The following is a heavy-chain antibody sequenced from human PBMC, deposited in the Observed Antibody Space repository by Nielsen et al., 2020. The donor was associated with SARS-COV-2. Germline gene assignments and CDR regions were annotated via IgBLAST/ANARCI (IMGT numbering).Heavy chain of an antibody. CDR1: GGSISSGGYY. V-gene: IGHV4-31*03. Sequence: SETLSLTCTVSGGSISSGGYYWSWIRQHPGKDLEWIGYIYYSGSTYYNPSLKSRVTISVDTSKNQFSLKLSSVTAADTAVYYCARHIEMATTPFDYWGQGTLVTVSS. D-gene: IGHD5-24*01. CDR3: ARHIEMATTPFDY. J-gene: IGHJ4*02. CDR2: IYYSGST.